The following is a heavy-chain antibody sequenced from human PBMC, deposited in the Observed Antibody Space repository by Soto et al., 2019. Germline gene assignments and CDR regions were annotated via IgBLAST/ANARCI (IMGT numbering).Heavy chain of an antibody. CDR2: IYPGDSET. CDR1: GYSFTSYW. D-gene: IGHD3-10*01. V-gene: IGHV5-51*01. J-gene: IGHJ4*02. CDR3: ATHSFESNQVLGPLDF. Sequence: PGESLKISCKGSGYSFTSYWIAWVLQVPWKGLELMGIIYPGDSETRYSPSFQGQVTMLADKSISTAYLQWSSLKASDTAIYYCATHSFESNQVLGPLDFWGQGTLVTVSS.